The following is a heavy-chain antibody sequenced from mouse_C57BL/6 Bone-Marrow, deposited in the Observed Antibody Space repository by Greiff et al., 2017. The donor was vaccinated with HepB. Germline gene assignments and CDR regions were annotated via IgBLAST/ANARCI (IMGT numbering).Heavy chain of an antibody. Sequence: VQLQKSGAELVRPGASVTPSRKASGYPFTDHEMHWVKQTPVHGLEWIGAIDPETGGTAYNQKFKGKAILTADKSSSTAYMELRSLTSEDSAVYYCAGEGFDYWGQGTTLTVSS. J-gene: IGHJ2*01. V-gene: IGHV1-15*01. CDR1: GYPFTDHE. CDR2: IDPETGGT. CDR3: AGEGFDY.